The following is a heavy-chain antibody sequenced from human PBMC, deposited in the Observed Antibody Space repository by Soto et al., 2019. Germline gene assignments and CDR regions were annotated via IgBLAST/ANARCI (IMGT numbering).Heavy chain of an antibody. Sequence: QVQLQESGPGLVKPSGTLSLTCAVSSGSISSSYWWSWVRQPPGKGLEWIGESYHSGSTNYNPSLTSRVSISPDKSKTQFSLKLRSVPAADTAVYYCARVYGDYVSPRHWYFDLWGRGTLVTVSS. D-gene: IGHD4-17*01. J-gene: IGHJ2*01. CDR1: SGSISSSYW. CDR2: SYHSGST. V-gene: IGHV4-4*02. CDR3: ARVYGDYVSPRHWYFDL.